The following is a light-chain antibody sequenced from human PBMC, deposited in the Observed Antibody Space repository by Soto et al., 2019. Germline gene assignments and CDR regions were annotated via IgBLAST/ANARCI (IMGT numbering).Light chain of an antibody. CDR3: QQYGSSLWT. V-gene: IGKV3-20*01. Sequence: EIVLTQSPGTLSLSPGERATLSCRASQSVSSSFLAWYQQKPGQAPRLLIYGASSRATGIPDRFSGSGSGTDLTLTISGLEPEDFALYYCQQYGSSLWTFGQGTKVEIK. CDR2: GAS. J-gene: IGKJ1*01. CDR1: QSVSSSF.